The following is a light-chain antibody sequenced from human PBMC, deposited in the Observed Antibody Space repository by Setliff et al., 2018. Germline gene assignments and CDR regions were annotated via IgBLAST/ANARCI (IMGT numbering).Light chain of an antibody. CDR2: DVN. CDR3: CSYAGDPYV. J-gene: IGLJ1*01. V-gene: IGLV2-11*01. CDR1: SSDVGGYNY. Sequence: QSALTQPHSVSGSPGQSVAISCTGASSDVGGYNYVSWYQQHPGKAPKLMIYDVNKRPSGVPDRFSGSKSGNTASLTISGLQAEDEADYYCCSYAGDPYVFGTGTKVTVL.